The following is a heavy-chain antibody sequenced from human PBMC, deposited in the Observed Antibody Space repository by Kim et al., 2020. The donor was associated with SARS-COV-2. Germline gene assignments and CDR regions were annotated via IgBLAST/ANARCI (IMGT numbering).Heavy chain of an antibody. CDR3: AKGGRYSGSYYPFDY. Sequence: DAVKGRFAISRDNSKTMLYLQMNSLRAEDTAVYYCAKGGRYSGSYYPFDYWGQGTLVTVSS. J-gene: IGHJ4*02. V-gene: IGHV3-23*03. D-gene: IGHD1-26*01.